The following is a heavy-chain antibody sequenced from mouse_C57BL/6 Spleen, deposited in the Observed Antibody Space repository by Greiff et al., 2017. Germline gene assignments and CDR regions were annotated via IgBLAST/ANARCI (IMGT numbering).Heavy chain of an antibody. CDR2: IDPSDSYT. D-gene: IGHD1-1*01. CDR3: ARAYYGSRTWFAY. CDR1: GYTFTSYW. Sequence: QVQLQQPGAELVRPGTSVTLSCKASGYTFTSYWMHWVKQRPGQGLEWIGAIDPSDSYTNYNQKFKGKATVTADTSSSTAYMQLRSLTSEDSAVYYCARAYYGSRTWFAYWGQGTLVTVSA. V-gene: IGHV1-59*01. J-gene: IGHJ3*01.